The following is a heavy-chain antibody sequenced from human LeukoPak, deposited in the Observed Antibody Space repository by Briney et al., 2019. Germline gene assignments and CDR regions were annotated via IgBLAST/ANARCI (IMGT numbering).Heavy chain of an antibody. CDR3: ARDVAVAGTDYFDY. CDR1: GGTFSSYA. D-gene: IGHD6-19*01. Sequence: ASVKVSCKASGGTFSSYAISWVRQAPGQGLEWMGGIIPIFGTANYAQKFQGRDTITADESTSTAYMELSSLRSEDTAVYYCARDVAVAGTDYFDYWGQGTLVTVSS. J-gene: IGHJ4*02. CDR2: IIPIFGTA. V-gene: IGHV1-69*13.